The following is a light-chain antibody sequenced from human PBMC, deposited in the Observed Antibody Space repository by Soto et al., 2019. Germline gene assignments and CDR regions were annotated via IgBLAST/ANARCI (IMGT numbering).Light chain of an antibody. CDR1: SSDVGSYNL. CDR3: CSYAGSTTSWV. J-gene: IGLJ3*02. CDR2: DVS. Sequence: QSALNQPASVSGSPGPSITISCTGTSSDVGSYNLVSWYQQHADKAPKLMIYDVSKRPSGISNRFSGSKSGSTAYLTISGLQAEDEADYYCCSYAGSTTSWVFGGGTKVTVL. V-gene: IGLV2-23*02.